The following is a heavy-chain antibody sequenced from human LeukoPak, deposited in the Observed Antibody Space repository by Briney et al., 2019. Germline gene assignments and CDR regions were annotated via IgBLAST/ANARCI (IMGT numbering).Heavy chain of an antibody. D-gene: IGHD1-1*01. Sequence: SETLSLTCAVYGGSLGGYSWSWIRQPPGKELEWIGEINHSGSTNYNPSLKSRVTISVDTSKNQFSLKLSSVTAADTAVYYCAKWGIGNNWDIDDHWGQGTLVTVSS. J-gene: IGHJ4*02. CDR2: INHSGST. CDR1: GGSLGGYS. CDR3: AKWGIGNNWDIDDH. V-gene: IGHV4-34*01.